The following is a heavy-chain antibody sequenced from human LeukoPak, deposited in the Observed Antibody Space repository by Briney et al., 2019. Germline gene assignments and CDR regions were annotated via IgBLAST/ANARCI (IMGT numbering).Heavy chain of an antibody. V-gene: IGHV3-23*01. D-gene: IGHD3-10*01. J-gene: IGHJ4*02. CDR1: GFTFSSYA. CDR2: ISGSGGST. CDR3: AKEKSRSYGSGSYYYY. Sequence: GGSLRLSCAASGFTFSSYAMSWVRRAPGKGLEWVSAISGSGGSTYYADSVKGRFTISRDNSKNTLYLQMNSLRAEDTAVYYCAKEKSRSYGSGSYYYYWGQGTLVTVSS.